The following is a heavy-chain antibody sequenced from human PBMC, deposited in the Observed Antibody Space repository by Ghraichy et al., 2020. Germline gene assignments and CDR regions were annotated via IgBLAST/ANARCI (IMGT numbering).Heavy chain of an antibody. V-gene: IGHV3-23*01. D-gene: IGHD6-19*01. CDR1: GFSFSSYA. CDR2: ISGSGYGT. Sequence: GGSLRLSCAASGFSFSSYAMSWVRQAPGKGLEWVSAISGSGYGTHYADSVKGRFTISRDHSKNTLYLQMNSLRAEDTAVYYCAKRYSSGWYAPNPDAFDFWGQGTMVTVSS. CDR3: AKRYSSGWYAPNPDAFDF. J-gene: IGHJ3*01.